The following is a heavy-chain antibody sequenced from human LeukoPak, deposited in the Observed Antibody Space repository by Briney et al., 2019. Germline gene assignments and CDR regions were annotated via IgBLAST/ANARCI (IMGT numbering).Heavy chain of an antibody. CDR2: IYTSRSP. CDR3: ATDPLSYYDSSGYYYLDY. CDR1: GGSISSGSYY. V-gene: IGHV4-61*02. Sequence: PSHTLSLTCTVSGGSISSGSYYWSWIRPPAGKGLDWIGRIYTSRSPHSNPPLKSRVTISVDASKYQYPLKLSSVPAADTAVYYCATDPLSYYDSSGYYYLDYWGQGTLVTVS. J-gene: IGHJ4*02. D-gene: IGHD3-22*01.